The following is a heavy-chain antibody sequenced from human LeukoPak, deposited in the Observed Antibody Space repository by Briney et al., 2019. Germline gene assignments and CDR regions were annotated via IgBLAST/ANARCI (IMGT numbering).Heavy chain of an antibody. J-gene: IGHJ4*02. V-gene: IGHV1-18*04. Sequence: ASVKVSCKASGYAFDSHGISWVRQVPGQGLEWMGGISVYKTNATYAEKFQDRVTMTTDTSTSTAYMELRSLRSDDTAVYYCARDLPYCSGGSCYCDYWGQGTLVTVSS. CDR2: ISVYKTNA. CDR1: GYAFDSHG. D-gene: IGHD2-15*01. CDR3: ARDLPYCSGGSCYCDY.